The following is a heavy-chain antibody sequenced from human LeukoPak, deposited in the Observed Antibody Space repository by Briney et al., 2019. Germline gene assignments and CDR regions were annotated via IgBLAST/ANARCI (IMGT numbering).Heavy chain of an antibody. D-gene: IGHD6-19*01. CDR2: INAGNGNT. CDR3: ARGSSGYPYYFDY. Sequence: ASVKVSRKASGYTFTSYAMHWVRQAPGQRLEWMGWINAGNGNTKYSQKFQGRVTITRDTSASTAYMELSSLRSEDTAVYYCARGSSGYPYYFDYWGQGTLVTVSS. J-gene: IGHJ4*02. V-gene: IGHV1-3*01. CDR1: GYTFTSYA.